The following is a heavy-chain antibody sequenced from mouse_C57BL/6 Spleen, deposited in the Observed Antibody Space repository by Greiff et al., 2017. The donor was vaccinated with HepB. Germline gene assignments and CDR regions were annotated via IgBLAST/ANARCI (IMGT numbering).Heavy chain of an antibody. CDR1: GYTFTDYY. V-gene: IGHV1-26*01. CDR2: INPNNGGT. CDR3: ARTLLRGFDV. Sequence: VQLQQSGPELVKPGASVKISCKASGYTFTDYYMNWVKQSHGKSLEWIGDINPNNGGTSYNQKFKGKATLTVDKSSSTAYMELRSLTSEDSAVYYCARTLLRGFDVWGPGTTVTVSS. D-gene: IGHD1-1*01. J-gene: IGHJ1*01.